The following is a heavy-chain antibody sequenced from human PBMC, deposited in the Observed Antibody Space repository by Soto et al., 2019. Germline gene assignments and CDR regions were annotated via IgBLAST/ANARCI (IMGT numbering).Heavy chain of an antibody. CDR1: RFAFNSDG. Sequence: PCWGQRLTCAASRFAFNSDGLLLIHQATVKELEWVAVIWYDGSNKYYADSVKGRFTTSRDNSKNTLYLQMNSLRAEDTAVYYCARDPSDYHGSGPLEYHGMDVWGQRTTVTVSS. CDR2: IWYDGSNK. D-gene: IGHD3-10*01. CDR3: ARDPSDYHGSGPLEYHGMDV. J-gene: IGHJ6*02. V-gene: IGHV3-33*01.